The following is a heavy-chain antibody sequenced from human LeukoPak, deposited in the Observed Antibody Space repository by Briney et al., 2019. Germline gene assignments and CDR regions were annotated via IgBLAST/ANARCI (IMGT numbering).Heavy chain of an antibody. D-gene: IGHD2-21*01. V-gene: IGHV3-15*01. J-gene: IGHJ4*02. Sequence: PGGSLRLSCAGSGFTFSDAWMSWVRQAPGKGLEWVGRIKSKADGGTTENAAPVKDRFTISRDDSKNTLYLQMNSLKTEDTAVYYCTTGVPPYCGGECYSEDYWGQGTLVTVSS. CDR2: IKSKADGGTT. CDR3: TTGVPPYCGGECYSEDY. CDR1: GFTFSDAW.